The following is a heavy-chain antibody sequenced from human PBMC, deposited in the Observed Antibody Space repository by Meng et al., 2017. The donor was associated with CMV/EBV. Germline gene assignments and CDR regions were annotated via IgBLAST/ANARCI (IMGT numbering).Heavy chain of an antibody. Sequence: CKGSGYSFTSYWLGWVRQMPGRGLEWMGIIYPGDSDTRYSPSFQGQVTTSADKSISTAYLQWSSLKASDTAMYYCARRYGSGSYWFDPWGQGTLVTVSS. CDR2: IYPGDSDT. D-gene: IGHD3-10*01. CDR3: ARRYGSGSYWFDP. J-gene: IGHJ5*02. CDR1: GYSFTSYW. V-gene: IGHV5-51*01.